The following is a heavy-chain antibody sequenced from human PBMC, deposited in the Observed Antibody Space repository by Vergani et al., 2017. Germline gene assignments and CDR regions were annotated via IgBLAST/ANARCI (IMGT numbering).Heavy chain of an antibody. CDR2: IHPADSDT. CDR3: ARLYGRDSSGSKYFDY. D-gene: IGHD3-22*01. J-gene: IGHJ4*02. Sequence: EVQLVQSGAEVKKPGESLKISCQISGYSFTNYCIGWVRQMPGKGLEWMGIIHPADSDTRYSPSFQGQVTISVDKSISTAYLQRSSLGASDSAMYYCARLYGRDSSGSKYFDYWGQGALVTVSS. V-gene: IGHV5-51*01. CDR1: GYSFTNYC.